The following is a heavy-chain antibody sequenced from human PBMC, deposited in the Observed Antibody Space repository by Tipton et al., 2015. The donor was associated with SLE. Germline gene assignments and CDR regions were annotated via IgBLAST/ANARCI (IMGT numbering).Heavy chain of an antibody. CDR3: ARDRSSNWGLFDD. J-gene: IGHJ4*02. V-gene: IGHV4-39*07. D-gene: IGHD7-27*01. Sequence: LSLTCIVSGDSISSSTYYWGWIRQPPGKGLEWIGSIYYSGSTYSSPSLKSRVTISVDTSKNQFSLKVTSVTAADTAVYYCARDRSSNWGLFDDWGQGTLVTVSS. CDR2: IYYSGST. CDR1: GDSISSSTYY.